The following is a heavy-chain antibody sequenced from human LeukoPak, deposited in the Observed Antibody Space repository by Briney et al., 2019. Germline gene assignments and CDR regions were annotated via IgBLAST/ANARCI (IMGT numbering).Heavy chain of an antibody. CDR3: ARLTGGGSYWGYFDY. V-gene: IGHV4-4*09. D-gene: IGHD1-26*01. CDR1: GASIPSSYY. J-gene: IGHJ4*02. CDR2: ISASGNT. Sequence: SETLSLTCTVSGASIPSSYYWSWIRQPPGKGLECIGYISASGNTNYNPSLKSRVTISVDTSKSQFSLNLSSVTAADTAIYYCARLTGGGSYWGYFDYWGQGNLATVSS.